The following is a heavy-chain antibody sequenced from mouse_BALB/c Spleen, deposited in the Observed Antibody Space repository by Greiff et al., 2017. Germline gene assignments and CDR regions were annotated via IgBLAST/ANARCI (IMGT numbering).Heavy chain of an antibody. CDR3: AREEYYGYGFAY. J-gene: IGHJ3*01. CDR1: GFTFTSYW. Sequence: VHVKQSGPDLVQPGDSVNMSCKASGFTFTSYWMHWVKQRPGQGLEWIGFINPSSGYTEYNQIFRYKARLTEDKSTSTAYIKLSSLTSEDSAVYYCAREEYYGYGFAYWGQGTLVTVSA. D-gene: IGHD1-2*01. V-gene: IGHV1-7*01. CDR2: INPSSGYT.